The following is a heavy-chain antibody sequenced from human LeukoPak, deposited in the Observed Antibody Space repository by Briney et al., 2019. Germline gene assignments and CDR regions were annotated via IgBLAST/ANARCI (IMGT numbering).Heavy chain of an antibody. J-gene: IGHJ4*02. CDR1: GFTFTIYA. CDR2: ISVSGGST. Sequence: PGRSLRLSCAASGFTFTIYAMSSVRQAPGEGQGRGSAISVSGGSTYYTAPAKGRFTISRASSKTTPSRQMNRLTAGATAVYSCAKEASGTGSYYSFHFDYWGQGALVTVSS. D-gene: IGHD3-10*01. CDR3: AKEASGTGSYYSFHFDY. V-gene: IGHV3-23*01.